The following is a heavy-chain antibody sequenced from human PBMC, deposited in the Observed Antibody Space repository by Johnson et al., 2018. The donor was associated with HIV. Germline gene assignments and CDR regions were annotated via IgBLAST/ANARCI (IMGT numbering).Heavy chain of an antibody. D-gene: IGHD6-13*01. J-gene: IGHJ3*02. CDR3: ESDGADYSTWLDAFDI. CDR1: GFTFNRYG. V-gene: IGHV3-30*03. CDR2: ISYDGTDT. Sequence: QVQLVESGGGVVQPGRSLRVSCAASGFTFNRYGMHWVRQAPGKGLEWVAFISYDGTDTYYADSVKGRFTISRDNSKNTLYLQMNSLRAEATAVFYGESDGADYSTWLDAFDIWGQGTMVTVSS.